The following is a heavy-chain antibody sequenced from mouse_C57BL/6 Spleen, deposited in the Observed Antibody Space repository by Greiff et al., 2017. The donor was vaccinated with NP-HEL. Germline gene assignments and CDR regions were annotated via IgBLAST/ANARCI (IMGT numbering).Heavy chain of an antibody. CDR2: FHPYNDDT. CDR1: GYTFTTYP. CDR3: ARRGYYGSSRYWYFDV. D-gene: IGHD1-1*01. J-gene: IGHJ1*03. V-gene: IGHV1-47*01. Sequence: QVQLQQSGAELVKPGASVKMSCKASGYTFTTYPIEWMKQNHGKSLEWIGNFHPYNDDTKYNEKFKGKATLTVEKSSSTVYLELSRLTSDDSAVYYCARRGYYGSSRYWYFDVWGTGTTVTVSS.